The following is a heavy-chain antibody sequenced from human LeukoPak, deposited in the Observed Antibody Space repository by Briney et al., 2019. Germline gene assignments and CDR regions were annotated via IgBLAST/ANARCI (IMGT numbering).Heavy chain of an antibody. V-gene: IGHV3-23*01. D-gene: IGHD3-3*01. CDR1: GFIFSSYA. CDR2: ISGSGGST. J-gene: IGHJ4*02. Sequence: GGSLRLSCAASGFIFSSYAMSWVRQAPGKGLEWVSAISGSGGSTYYADSVKGRFTISRDNSKNTLYLQMNSLRAEDTAVYCCAKDGVRFLEWSNIDYWGQGTLVTVSS. CDR3: AKDGVRFLEWSNIDY.